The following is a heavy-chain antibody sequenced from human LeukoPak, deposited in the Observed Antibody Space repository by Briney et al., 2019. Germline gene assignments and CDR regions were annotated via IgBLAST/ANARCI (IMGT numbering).Heavy chain of an antibody. CDR3: ARHIGFDAFDI. Sequence: PGGSLRLSCAASGVTVNINYMSWVRQAPGKGLEWVSLIYSGGSTYYADSVKGRFTISRHNSRNTPYLQMNSLRAEDTAVYYCARHIGFDAFDIWGQGTMVTVSS. CDR2: IYSGGST. V-gene: IGHV3-53*04. CDR1: GVTVNINY. J-gene: IGHJ3*02.